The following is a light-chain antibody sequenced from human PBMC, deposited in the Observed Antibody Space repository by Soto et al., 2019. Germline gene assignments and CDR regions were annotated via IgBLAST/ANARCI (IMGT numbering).Light chain of an antibody. CDR1: SSDVGGYDY. V-gene: IGLV2-8*01. CDR3: SSYAGRNILV. J-gene: IGLJ2*01. CDR2: EVI. Sequence: QAVVTQPPSASGSPGQSVTISCTGTSSDVGGYDYVSWYQQHPGKAPKLMIYEVIKRPSGVPDRFSGSKSANTASLTVSGLQAEDEADYFCSSYAGRNILVFGGGTKLTVL.